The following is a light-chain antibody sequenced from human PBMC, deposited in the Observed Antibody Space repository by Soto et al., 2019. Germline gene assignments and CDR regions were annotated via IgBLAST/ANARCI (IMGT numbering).Light chain of an antibody. Sequence: DIVMTQSPLSLPVTPGEPASISCRSSQSLLHSNGYNYLSWYLRKPGQSPQLLIYLGSNRASGGPDRCSGSGSGTDFTLKISSVGVEVFGFYYCFKALQTPLTFGEGPRWRSN. CDR2: LGS. CDR3: FKALQTPLT. CDR1: QSLLHSNGYNY. J-gene: IGKJ4*01. V-gene: IGKV2-28*01.